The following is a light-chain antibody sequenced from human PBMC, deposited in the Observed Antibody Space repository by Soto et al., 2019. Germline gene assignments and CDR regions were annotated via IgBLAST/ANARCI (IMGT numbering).Light chain of an antibody. CDR3: QQSFSNYLT. Sequence: DILMTQSPSSLSASVGVRVTITCRASQFIRGFLHWYQQKSGKAPRLLIYGTSHLESGVPSRFSGSGSGTDFTLTITGLQPEDSASYFCQQSFSNYLTFGGGTRVEVK. V-gene: IGKV1-39*01. J-gene: IGKJ4*01. CDR1: QFIRGF. CDR2: GTS.